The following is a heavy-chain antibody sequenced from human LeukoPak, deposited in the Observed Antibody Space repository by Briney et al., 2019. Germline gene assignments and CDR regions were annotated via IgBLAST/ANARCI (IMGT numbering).Heavy chain of an antibody. V-gene: IGHV3-9*01. CDR1: GFTFDDYA. Sequence: GGSLRLSCAASGFTFDDYAMHWVRQAPGKGLEWVSGISWNSGSIGYADSVKGRFTISRDNAKNSLYLQMNSLRAEDTALYYCAKDSGTGYCSGGSCPGPFDYWGQGTLVTVSS. CDR2: ISWNSGSI. CDR3: AKDSGTGYCSGGSCPGPFDY. D-gene: IGHD2-15*01. J-gene: IGHJ4*02.